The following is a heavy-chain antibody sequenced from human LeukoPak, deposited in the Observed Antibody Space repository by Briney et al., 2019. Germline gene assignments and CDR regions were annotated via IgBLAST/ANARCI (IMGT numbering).Heavy chain of an antibody. CDR1: GYTFTDYY. J-gene: IGHJ4*02. CDR3: ARDPRRWELLRNLDY. D-gene: IGHD4-23*01. V-gene: IGHV1-18*04. CDR2: ISTSNGNT. Sequence: ASVKVSCKASGYTFTDYYMHWVRQAPGQGLEWMGWISTSNGNTNYAHELQGRVTMTRDTSTSTAYMELRSLRSDDTAIYYCARDPRRWELLRNLDYWGQGTLVTVSS.